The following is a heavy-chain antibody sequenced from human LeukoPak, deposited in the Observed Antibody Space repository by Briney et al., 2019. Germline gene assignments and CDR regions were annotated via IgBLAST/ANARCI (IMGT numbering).Heavy chain of an antibody. CDR2: IFYSGST. V-gene: IGHV4-39*07. CDR1: GGSISSSSYY. J-gene: IGHJ6*03. D-gene: IGHD3-22*01. Sequence: SETLSLTCTVSGGSISSSSYYWGWIRQPPGKGLEWIGSIFYSGSTYYNPSLKSRVTISVDTSKNQFSLKLSSVTAADTAVYYCTRGSIAYYYMDVWGKGTTVTISS. CDR3: TRGSIAYYYMDV.